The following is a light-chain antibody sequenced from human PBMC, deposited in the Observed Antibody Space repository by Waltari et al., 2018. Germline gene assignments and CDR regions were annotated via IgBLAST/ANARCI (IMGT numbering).Light chain of an antibody. J-gene: IGLJ1*01. CDR2: EVI. CDR3: CSYAGRGTYV. V-gene: IGLV2-23*02. Sequence: QSALTQPASVSGTPGPSTTLPCTGTTSDVGNYALVSWYQHHPGKAPKLLICEVITRPSGVSSRFSGSNSGSTASLIISGLQPDDEADYYCCSYAGRGTYVFGSGTKVTVL. CDR1: TSDVGNYAL.